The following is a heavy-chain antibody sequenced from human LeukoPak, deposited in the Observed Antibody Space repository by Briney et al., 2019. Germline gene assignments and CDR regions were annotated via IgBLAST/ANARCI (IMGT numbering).Heavy chain of an antibody. J-gene: IGHJ4*02. CDR1: GGSISSGDYY. CDR2: IYYSGST. CDR3: ARAVDYGDYPYYFDY. V-gene: IGHV4-30-4*02. D-gene: IGHD4-17*01. Sequence: SETLSLTCTVSGGSISSGDYYWSWIRQPPGKGLEWIGYIYYSGSTYYNPSLKSRVTISVDTSKNQFSLKLSSVTAADTAVYYCARAVDYGDYPYYFDYWGQGTLVTVSS.